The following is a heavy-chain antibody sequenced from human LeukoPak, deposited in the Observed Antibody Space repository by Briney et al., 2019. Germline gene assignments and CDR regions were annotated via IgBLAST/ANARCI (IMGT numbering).Heavy chain of an antibody. J-gene: IGHJ4*02. CDR3: ARTPLSSGPPRWYFDY. CDR1: GFTFSSYD. Sequence: NPGGSLRLSCAASGFTFSSYDMHWVRQATGKGLEWVSAIGTAGDTYYPGSVKGRFTISRENAKNSLYLQMNSLRAGDTAVYYCARTPLSSGPPRWYFDYWGQGTLVTVSS. CDR2: IGTAGDT. D-gene: IGHD6-19*01. V-gene: IGHV3-13*01.